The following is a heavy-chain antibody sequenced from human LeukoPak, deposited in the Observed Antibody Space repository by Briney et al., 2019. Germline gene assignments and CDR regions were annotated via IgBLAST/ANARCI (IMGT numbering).Heavy chain of an antibody. Sequence: GASVKVSCKVSGYTFTSYDINWVRQATGQGLEWMGWMNPNSGNTGYAQKFQGRVTMTRNTSISTAYMELSSLRSEDTAVYYCARGSSSWIPYYYYMNVWGKGTTVTVSS. CDR1: GYTFTSYD. CDR3: ARGSSSWIPYYYYMNV. CDR2: MNPNSGNT. V-gene: IGHV1-8*01. D-gene: IGHD6-13*01. J-gene: IGHJ6*03.